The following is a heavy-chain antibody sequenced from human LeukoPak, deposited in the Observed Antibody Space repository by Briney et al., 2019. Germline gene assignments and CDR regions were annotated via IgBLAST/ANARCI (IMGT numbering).Heavy chain of an antibody. CDR1: GSTFDKYT. V-gene: IGHV3-9*01. CDR3: ASLFLCYGCSSSSHNFNI. CDR2: IIWKSGTV. D-gene: IGHD6-6*01. J-gene: IGHJ3*02. Sequence: GRSLTLSRAASGSTFDKYTMHWARQAPRKGLEWVSGIIWKSGTVGYADSVKGRVSISRDNAKNSLYLQMNSLRAEDTAVYYCASLFLCYGCSSSSHNFNIWGQGTMVTVSS.